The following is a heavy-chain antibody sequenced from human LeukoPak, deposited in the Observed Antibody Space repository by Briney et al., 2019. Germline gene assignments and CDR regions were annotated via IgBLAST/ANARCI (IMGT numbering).Heavy chain of an antibody. J-gene: IGHJ4*02. D-gene: IGHD5-18*01. CDR2: INPSGGST. CDR1: GYTFTSYY. CDR3: ARDGASPKAGYSYGYGDY. Sequence: GASVKVSCKASGYTFTSYYMHWVRQAPGQGLEWMGIINPSGGSTSYAQKFQGRVTMTRDTSTSTVYMELSSLRSEDAAVYYCARDGASPKAGYSYGYGDYWGQGTLVTVSS. V-gene: IGHV1-46*01.